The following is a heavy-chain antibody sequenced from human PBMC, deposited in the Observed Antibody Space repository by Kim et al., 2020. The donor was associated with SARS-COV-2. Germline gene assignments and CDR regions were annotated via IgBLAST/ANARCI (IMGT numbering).Heavy chain of an antibody. J-gene: IGHJ6*02. CDR1: GFTFSSYA. Sequence: GGSLRLSCAASGFTFSSYAMSWVRQAPGKGLEWVSAISGSGGSTYYADSVKGRFTISRDNSKNTLYLQMNSLRAEDTAVYYCAKVVVAATYYYYYGMDVWGQGTTVTVSS. CDR3: AKVVVAATYYYYYGMDV. CDR2: ISGSGGST. D-gene: IGHD2-15*01. V-gene: IGHV3-23*01.